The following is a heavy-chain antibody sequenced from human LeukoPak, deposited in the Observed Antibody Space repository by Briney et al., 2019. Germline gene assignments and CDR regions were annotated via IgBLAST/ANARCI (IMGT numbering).Heavy chain of an antibody. J-gene: IGHJ4*02. Sequence: ASVKVSCKASGYTFTGYYMHWVRQAPGQGLEWMGWINPNSGGTNYAQKFQGRVTMTRDTSISPAYMELSRLRSDDTAVYYCAREGDYYDSSGYPQPHFDYWGQGTLVTVSS. V-gene: IGHV1-2*02. CDR1: GYTFTGYY. D-gene: IGHD3-22*01. CDR3: AREGDYYDSSGYPQPHFDY. CDR2: INPNSGGT.